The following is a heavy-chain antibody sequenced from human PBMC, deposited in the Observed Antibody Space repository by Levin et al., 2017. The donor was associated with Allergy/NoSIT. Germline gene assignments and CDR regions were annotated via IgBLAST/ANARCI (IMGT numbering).Heavy chain of an antibody. CDR3: ARLAGYYYGSGSYYNDGARLGFDY. J-gene: IGHJ4*02. Sequence: ASVKVSCKASGYTFTGYYMHWVRQAPGQGLEWMGWINPNSGGTNYAQKFQGRVTMTRDTSISTAYMELSRLRSDDTAVYYCARLAGYYYGSGSYYNDGARLGFDYWGQGTWSPSPQ. V-gene: IGHV1-2*02. CDR1: GYTFTGYY. CDR2: INPNSGGT. D-gene: IGHD3-10*01.